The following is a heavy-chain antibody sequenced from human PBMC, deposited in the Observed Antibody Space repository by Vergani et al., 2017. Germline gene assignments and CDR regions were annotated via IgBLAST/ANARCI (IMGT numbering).Heavy chain of an antibody. V-gene: IGHV1-2*06. CDR1: GFTFTSYH. J-gene: IGHJ4*02. CDR3: ERVIVGCSRANCVADH. D-gene: IGHD2-2*01. Sequence: QVQLVQSGAEVKKPGASVRVSCKASGFTFTSYHIHWVRQAPGQGLDWLGRIDPNSVDTRYSQRFQDRVTITRITSINTANKELTRMRSADTAVNDGERVIVGCSRANCVADHWGEGTMVTAAS. CDR2: IDPNSVDT.